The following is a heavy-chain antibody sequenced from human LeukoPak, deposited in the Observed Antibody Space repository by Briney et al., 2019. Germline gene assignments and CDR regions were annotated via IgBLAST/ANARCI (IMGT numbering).Heavy chain of an antibody. CDR2: FSGNGKTT. J-gene: IGHJ5*01. CDR3: AKEGGTMFFDS. V-gene: IGHV3-43*01. CDR1: GFTFRAYT. Sequence: GGSLSLSCAASGFTFRAYTMHWFRQAPGKGLEWVSLFSGNGKTTYYADSVKGRFTISRDNSKNSLYLQMNSLESDDTASYYCAKEGGTMFFDSWGQGTLVTVSS. D-gene: IGHD3-3*01.